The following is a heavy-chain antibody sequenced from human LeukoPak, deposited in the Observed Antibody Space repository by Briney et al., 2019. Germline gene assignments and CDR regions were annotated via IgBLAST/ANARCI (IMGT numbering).Heavy chain of an antibody. CDR2: IIPIFGTA. D-gene: IGHD6-13*01. Sequence: SVKVSCKASVGTFRIYAISSVRQTPGQGLEWMGGIIPIFGTANYAQKFQGRVTITTDESTSTAYMELSSLRSEDTDVYYCARWREQQLVLNRFDPWGQGTLVTVSS. J-gene: IGHJ5*02. V-gene: IGHV1-69*05. CDR1: VGTFRIYA. CDR3: ARWREQQLVLNRFDP.